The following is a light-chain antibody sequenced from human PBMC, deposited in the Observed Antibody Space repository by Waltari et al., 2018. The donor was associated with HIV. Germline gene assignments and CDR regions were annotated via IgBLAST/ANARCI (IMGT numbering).Light chain of an antibody. CDR2: GAS. V-gene: IGKV3-20*01. CDR1: QSVSSSY. J-gene: IGKJ5*01. Sequence: IVLTQSPGTLSVSPGDRATPSCRASQSVSSSYLAWYQHKPGQAPRLLIYGASNRATGIPDRFSGSGSGTDFILTISRLEPEDFAVYYCQQYGSSPITFGQGTRLESK. CDR3: QQYGSSPIT.